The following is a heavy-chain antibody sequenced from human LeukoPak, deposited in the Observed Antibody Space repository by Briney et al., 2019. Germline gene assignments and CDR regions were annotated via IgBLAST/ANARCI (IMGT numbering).Heavy chain of an antibody. J-gene: IGHJ5*02. CDR3: ARLAAGRWFDP. CDR2: IYYSGST. Sequence: PSETLSLTCTVSGGSVSSGSYYWSWIRQPPGKGLEWIGYIYYSGSTNYNPSLKSRVTISVDTSKNQFSLKLSSVTAADTAVYYCARLAAGRWFDPWGQGTLVTVSS. D-gene: IGHD6-13*01. V-gene: IGHV4-61*01. CDR1: GGSVSSGSYY.